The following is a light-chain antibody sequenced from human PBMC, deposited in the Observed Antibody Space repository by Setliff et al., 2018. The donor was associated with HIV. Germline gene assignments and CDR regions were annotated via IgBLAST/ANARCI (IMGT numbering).Light chain of an antibody. Sequence: ALPQPASVSGSPGQSITISCTGSSSDFGGFNYVSWYQQHPGKAPKLLLYEVSNRPSGVSVRFSGSKSGNTASLTISGLQAEDEADYYCNSYTAASTQVFGGGTKVTVL. V-gene: IGLV2-14*01. J-gene: IGLJ3*02. CDR3: NSYTAASTQV. CDR2: EVS. CDR1: SSDFGGFNY.